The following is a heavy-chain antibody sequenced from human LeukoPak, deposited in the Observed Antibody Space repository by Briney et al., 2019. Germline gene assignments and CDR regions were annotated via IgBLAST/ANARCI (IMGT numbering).Heavy chain of an antibody. J-gene: IGHJ4*02. Sequence: PGGSLRLSCAASGFTFDDYAMHWVRQAPGKGLEWVSGISWNSGSIGYADSVKGRFTISRDNAKNSLYLQMNSLRADDTAVYYCAREVVVAATPADYWGQGTLVTVSS. V-gene: IGHV3-9*01. D-gene: IGHD2-15*01. CDR2: ISWNSGSI. CDR3: AREVVVAATPADY. CDR1: GFTFDDYA.